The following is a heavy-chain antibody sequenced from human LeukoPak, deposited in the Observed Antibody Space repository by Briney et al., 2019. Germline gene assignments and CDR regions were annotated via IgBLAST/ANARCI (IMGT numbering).Heavy chain of an antibody. CDR3: AKGHYYGSGSLDY. V-gene: IGHV3-23*01. Sequence: GGSLRLSCAASGFTFSSYGMSWVRQAPGKGLEWVSAIGGRDGSTYCADSVKGRFTISRDNSKNTLYVQMNSLRAEDTAVYYCAKGHYYGSGSLDYWGQGTLVTVSS. CDR2: IGGRDGST. J-gene: IGHJ4*02. D-gene: IGHD3-10*01. CDR1: GFTFSSYG.